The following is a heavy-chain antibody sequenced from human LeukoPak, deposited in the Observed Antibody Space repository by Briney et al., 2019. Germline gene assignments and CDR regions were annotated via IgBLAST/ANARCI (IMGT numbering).Heavy chain of an antibody. CDR3: TTGDCSGGSCSFPFDY. J-gene: IGHJ4*02. V-gene: IGHV3-15*01. CDR2: IKSKTDGGTT. Sequence: PGGSLRLSCAASGFTFRNAWMSWVRQAPGKGLEWVGHIKSKTDGGTTDYAAPVKGRFTISRDDSKNTLYLQMNSLKTEDTAVYYCTTGDCSGGSCSFPFDYWGQGTLVTVSS. D-gene: IGHD2-15*01. CDR1: GFTFRNAW.